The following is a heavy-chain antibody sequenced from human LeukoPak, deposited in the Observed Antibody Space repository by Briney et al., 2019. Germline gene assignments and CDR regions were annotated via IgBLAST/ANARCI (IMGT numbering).Heavy chain of an antibody. D-gene: IGHD3-22*01. CDR2: ISYDGSNK. J-gene: IGHJ4*02. CDR3: ATLPNQYDYHSSGDDF. CDR1: GFTFSSYA. V-gene: IGHV3-30-3*01. Sequence: GGSLRLSCAASGFTFSSYAMHWVRQAPGKGLEWVAVISYDGSNKYYADSVKGRFTISRDNSKNALYLQMNSLRVEDTAVYYCATLPNQYDYHSSGDDFWGQGTLVTVSS.